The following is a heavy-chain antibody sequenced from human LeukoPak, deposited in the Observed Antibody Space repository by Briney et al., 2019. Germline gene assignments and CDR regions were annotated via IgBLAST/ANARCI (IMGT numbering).Heavy chain of an antibody. CDR3: ARGGGYDLWSGYYPFDY. V-gene: IGHV4-38-2*02. J-gene: IGHJ4*02. CDR1: GYSISSGYY. CDR2: IYHSGST. Sequence: SETLSLTCTVSGYSISSGYYWGWIRQPPGKGLEWIGSIYHSGSTYYNPSLKSRVTISVDTSKNQFSLKLSSVTAADTAVYYCARGGGYDLWSGYYPFDYWGQGTLVTVSS. D-gene: IGHD3-3*01.